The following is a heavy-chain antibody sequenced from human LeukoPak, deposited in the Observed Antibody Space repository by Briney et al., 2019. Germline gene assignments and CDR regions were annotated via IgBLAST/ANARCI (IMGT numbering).Heavy chain of an antibody. CDR2: IRSKANSYAT. J-gene: IGHJ4*02. Sequence: GGSLRLSCAASGFIFSGSAMHWVRQASGKGPEWVGRIRSKANSYATAYTTSVKGRFTISRDDSKNTAYLQMNNLKTEDTAVYYCARDPGFLEWPGLAFDYWGQGTLVTVSS. CDR1: GFIFSGSA. V-gene: IGHV3-73*01. CDR3: ARDPGFLEWPGLAFDY. D-gene: IGHD3-3*01.